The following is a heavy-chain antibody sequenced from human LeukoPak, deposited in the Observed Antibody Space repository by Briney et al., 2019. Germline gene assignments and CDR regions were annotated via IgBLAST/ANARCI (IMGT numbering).Heavy chain of an antibody. J-gene: IGHJ4*02. Sequence: GGSLRLSCAASGFIFSNYSMNWVHQAPGKGLEWVSYISRSSTTIYYADSVKGRFTISRDNAKNSLYLQMNSLRAEDTAVYYCATSGYSSSWYFGWGQGTLVTVSS. CDR1: GFIFSNYS. CDR3: ATSGYSSSWYFG. V-gene: IGHV3-48*01. D-gene: IGHD6-13*01. CDR2: ISRSSTTI.